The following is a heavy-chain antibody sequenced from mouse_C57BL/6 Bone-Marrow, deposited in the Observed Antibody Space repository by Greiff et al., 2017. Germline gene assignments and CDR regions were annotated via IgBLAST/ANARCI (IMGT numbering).Heavy chain of an antibody. J-gene: IGHJ3*01. CDR3: AVRQLRLPFAY. CDR2: IYPRSGNT. D-gene: IGHD3-2*02. Sequence: QVQLQQSGAELARPGASVKLSCKASGYTFTSYGISWVKQRTGQGLEWIGEIYPRSGNTYYNEKFKGKATLTADKSTSTAYMELLSLTSEDSAVYFCAVRQLRLPFAYWGQGTLVTVSA. CDR1: GYTFTSYG. V-gene: IGHV1-81*01.